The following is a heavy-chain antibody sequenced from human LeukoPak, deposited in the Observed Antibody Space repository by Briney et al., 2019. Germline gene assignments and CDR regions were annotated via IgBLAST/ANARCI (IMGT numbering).Heavy chain of an antibody. J-gene: IGHJ4*02. D-gene: IGHD2-2*01. CDR3: AKHPSGPRYCSSTSCAAWDY. CDR2: FRYCRRSK. Sequence: GGSLRLSCAASVFTFSCYGVRWVPRAPGRVLEWVSAFRYCRRSKAYADSLKGRFTISRENSKNTLYLQINSLRAEDTAVYYCAKHPSGPRYCSSTSCAAWDYWGQGTLVTVSS. V-gene: IGHV3-23*01. CDR1: VFTFSCYG.